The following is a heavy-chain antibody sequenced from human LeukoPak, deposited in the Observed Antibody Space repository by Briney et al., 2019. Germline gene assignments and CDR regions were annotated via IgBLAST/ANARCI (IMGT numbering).Heavy chain of an antibody. V-gene: IGHV1-46*01. CDR1: GYNFISYY. J-gene: IGHJ4*02. Sequence: ASVKVSCKASGYNFISYYMHWVRQAPGQGLEWMGIINPSGGSTSYAQKFQDRVTMTRDTSTSTVYMELSSLRSEDTAVYYCATIGIVGATNDYWGQGTLVTVSS. CDR3: ATIGIVGATNDY. CDR2: INPSGGST. D-gene: IGHD1-26*01.